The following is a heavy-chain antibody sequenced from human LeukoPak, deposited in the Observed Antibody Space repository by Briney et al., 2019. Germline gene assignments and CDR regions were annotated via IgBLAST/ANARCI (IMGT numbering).Heavy chain of an antibody. Sequence: GSLILSCSASGFTFSSCAMSWVRQAPGKGLEWVSAIIGSGGSTYYADSVKGRFTISRDNSKNTLYLQMNSLRAEDTAVYYCAKGRKAAAGINWFDPWGQGTLVTVSS. CDR3: AKGRKAAAGINWFDP. CDR1: GFTFSSCA. V-gene: IGHV3-23*01. D-gene: IGHD6-13*01. CDR2: IIGSGGST. J-gene: IGHJ5*02.